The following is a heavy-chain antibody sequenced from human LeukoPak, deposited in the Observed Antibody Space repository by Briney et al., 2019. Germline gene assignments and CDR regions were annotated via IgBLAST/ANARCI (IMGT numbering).Heavy chain of an antibody. D-gene: IGHD5-18*01. CDR3: AKDRGTARNDAFDI. Sequence: QPGRSLRLSCAASGFTFSSYAMHWVRQAPGKGLEWVAVISYDGSNKYYADSVKGRFTISRDNSKNTLYLQMNSLRAEDTAVYYCAKDRGTARNDAFDIWGQGTMVTVSS. CDR2: ISYDGSNK. J-gene: IGHJ3*02. V-gene: IGHV3-30*18. CDR1: GFTFSSYA.